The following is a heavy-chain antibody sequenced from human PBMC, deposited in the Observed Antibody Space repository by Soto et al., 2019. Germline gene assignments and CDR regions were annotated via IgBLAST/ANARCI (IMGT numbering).Heavy chain of an antibody. CDR3: AMSLDYYGSGSKGY. J-gene: IGHJ4*02. Sequence: SETLSLTCTVSGGSISSSSYYWGWIRQPPGKGLEWIGSIYYSGSTYYNQSLKSRVTISVDTSKKQFSLKLSSVTAADTAVYYCAMSLDYYGSGSKGYWGQGTLVTSPQ. CDR2: IYYSGST. V-gene: IGHV4-39*01. CDR1: GGSISSSSYY. D-gene: IGHD3-10*01.